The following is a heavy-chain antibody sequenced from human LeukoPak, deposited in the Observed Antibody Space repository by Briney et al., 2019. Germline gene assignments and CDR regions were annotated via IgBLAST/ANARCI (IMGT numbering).Heavy chain of an antibody. V-gene: IGHV4-59*08. J-gene: IGHJ2*01. CDR1: GGSISSYY. Sequence: SETLSLTCTVSGGSISSYYWSWIRQPPGKGLEWIGYIYYSGNTNSNPSLNSRVTISVDTSKNQFSLKLSSVTAADTAVYYCARRGSGASLEYYFDLWGRGTLVTVSS. D-gene: IGHD1-14*01. CDR2: IYYSGNT. CDR3: ARRGSGASLEYYFDL.